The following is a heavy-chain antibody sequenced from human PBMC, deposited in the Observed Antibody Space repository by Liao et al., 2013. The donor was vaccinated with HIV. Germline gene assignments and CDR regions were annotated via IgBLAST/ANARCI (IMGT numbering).Heavy chain of an antibody. D-gene: IGHD3-3*01. V-gene: IGHV4-4*07. J-gene: IGHJ4*02. CDR1: GGSISSYY. Sequence: QVQLQESGPGLVKPSETLSLTCTVSGGSISSYYWSWIRQPAGKGLEWIGRIYTSGSTNYNPSLKSRVTISVDTSKNQFSLKLSSVTAADTAVYYCARDGTMQIFGVVIIPIWGQGTLVTVS. CDR2: IYTSGST. CDR3: ARDGTMQIFGVVIIPI.